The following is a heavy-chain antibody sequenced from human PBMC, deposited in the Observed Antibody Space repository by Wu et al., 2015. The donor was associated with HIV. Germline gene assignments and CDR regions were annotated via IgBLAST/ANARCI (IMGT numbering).Heavy chain of an antibody. CDR3: ATDESGTIAVAGGDAFDI. CDR2: MNPNSGNT. J-gene: IGHJ3*02. Sequence: QVQLVQSGAEVKKPGASVKVSCKASGYTFTRYDINWVRQATGQGLEWMGWMNPNSGNTGYAQKFQGRVTMTRNTSISTAYLELSSLRSEDTAVYYCATDESGTIAVAGGDAFDIWGQGDNGHRLF. CDR1: GYTFTRYD. D-gene: IGHD6-19*01. V-gene: IGHV1-8*01.